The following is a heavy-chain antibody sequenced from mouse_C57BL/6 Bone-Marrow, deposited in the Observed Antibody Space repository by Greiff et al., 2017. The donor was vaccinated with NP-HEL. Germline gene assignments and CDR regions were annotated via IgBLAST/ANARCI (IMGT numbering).Heavy chain of an antibody. J-gene: IGHJ1*03. CDR2: IRLKSDNYAT. Sequence: EVKLVESGGGLVQPGGSMKLSCVASGFTFSNYWMNWVRQSPEKGLEWVAQIRLKSDNYATHDAESVKGRFTISRDDSKSTVYLQMNNLRAEDTGIYYCTRFYYDYDWYFDVWGTGTTLTVSS. CDR1: GFTFSNYW. V-gene: IGHV6-3*01. D-gene: IGHD2-4*01. CDR3: TRFYYDYDWYFDV.